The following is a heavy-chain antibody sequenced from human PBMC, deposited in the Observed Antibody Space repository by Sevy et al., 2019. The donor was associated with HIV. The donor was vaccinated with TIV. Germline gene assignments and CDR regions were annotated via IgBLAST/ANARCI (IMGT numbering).Heavy chain of an antibody. CDR3: ARHRPIWFGELSPHTLYYYYGMDV. D-gene: IGHD3-10*01. CDR1: GGSISSSSYY. CDR2: IYYSGST. V-gene: IGHV4-39*01. Sequence: SETLSLTCTVSGGSISSSSYYWGWIRQPPGKGLEWIGSIYYSGSTYYNPSLKSRVTISVDTSKNQLSLKLSSVTAADTAVYYCARHRPIWFGELSPHTLYYYYGMDVWGQGTTVTVSS. J-gene: IGHJ6*02.